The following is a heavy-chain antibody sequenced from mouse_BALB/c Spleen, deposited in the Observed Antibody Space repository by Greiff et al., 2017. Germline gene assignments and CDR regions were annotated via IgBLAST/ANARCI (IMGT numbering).Heavy chain of an antibody. CDR3: ARGGSYAMDY. CDR2: IYPGNVNT. Sequence: QVQLKESGPELVKPGASVRISCKASGYTFTSYYIHWVKQRPGQGLEWIGWIYPGNVNTKYNEKFKGKATLTADKSSSTAYMQLSSLTSEDSAVYFCARGGSYAMDYWGQGTSVTVSS. J-gene: IGHJ4*01. CDR1: GYTFTSYY. V-gene: IGHV1S56*01.